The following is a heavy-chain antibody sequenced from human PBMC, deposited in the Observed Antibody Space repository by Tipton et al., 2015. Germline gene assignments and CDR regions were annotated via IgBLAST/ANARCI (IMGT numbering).Heavy chain of an antibody. J-gene: IGHJ5*02. CDR2: INHSGTT. CDR3: ASVCISSSCYYWFDP. CDR1: GDSISNNKW. V-gene: IGHV4-4*02. Sequence: SLRLSCEVSGDSISNNKWWTWVRQPPGKGPEWIGEINHSGTTNYSPSLKSRVTISVDESKNEFSLRLNSVTVADTAVYYCASVCISSSCYYWFDPWGQGTLVTVSS. D-gene: IGHD2-2*01.